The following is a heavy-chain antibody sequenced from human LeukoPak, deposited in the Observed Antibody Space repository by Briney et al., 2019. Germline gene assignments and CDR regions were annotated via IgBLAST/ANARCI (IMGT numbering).Heavy chain of an antibody. CDR1: GGTLSSYA. J-gene: IGHJ4*02. CDR2: IIPIFGTA. D-gene: IGHD2-15*01. CDR3: ASTDLVVVAATTEYYFDY. V-gene: IGHV1-69*06. Sequence: SVKVSCKASGGTLSSYAISWVRQAPGQGLEWMGGIIPIFGTANYAQKFQGRVTITADKSTSTAYMELSSLRSEDTAVYYCASTDLVVVAATTEYYFDYWGQGTLVTVSS.